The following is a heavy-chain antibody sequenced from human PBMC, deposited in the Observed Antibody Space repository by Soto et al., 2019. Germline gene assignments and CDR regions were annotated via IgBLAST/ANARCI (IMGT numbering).Heavy chain of an antibody. Sequence: QLQLQESGSGLVKPSQTLSLTCAVSGGSISSGGYSWSWIRQPPGKGLEWIGYIYHSGSTYYNPSLKSRVTISVDRSKNQFSLKLSSVTAADTAVYYCARGGGYGSYNWFDPWGQGTLVTVSS. J-gene: IGHJ5*02. CDR1: GGSISSGGYS. D-gene: IGHD6-13*01. V-gene: IGHV4-30-2*01. CDR3: ARGGGYGSYNWFDP. CDR2: IYHSGST.